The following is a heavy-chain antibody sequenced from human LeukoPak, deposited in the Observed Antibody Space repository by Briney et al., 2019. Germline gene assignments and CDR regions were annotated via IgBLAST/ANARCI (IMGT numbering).Heavy chain of an antibody. J-gene: IGHJ3*02. CDR3: ARVEISASYYDSSGYLGAFDI. CDR2: IIPILGIA. D-gene: IGHD3-22*01. V-gene: IGHV1-69*02. CDR1: GGASSSYT. Sequence: SVKVSCKASGGASSSYTISWVRQAPGQGLEWMGRIIPILGIANYAQKFQGRVTITADKSTSTAYMELSSLRSEDTAVYYCARVEISASYYDSSGYLGAFDIWGQGTMVTVSS.